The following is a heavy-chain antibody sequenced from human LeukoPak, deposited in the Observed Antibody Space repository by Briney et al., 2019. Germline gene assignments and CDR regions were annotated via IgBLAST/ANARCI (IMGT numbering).Heavy chain of an antibody. Sequence: SQTLSLTCAISGDSVSSNTVAWNWIRQSPSRGLEWLGRTYYRSKWYNDYAVSVKSRITINPDTSKSQFSLQLNSVTPEDAAVYSCARQYSSGWYYYYGLDVWGKGTPVTVSS. CDR2: TYYRSKWYN. V-gene: IGHV6-1*01. J-gene: IGHJ6*04. CDR1: GDSVSSNTVA. CDR3: ARQYSSGWYYYYGLDV. D-gene: IGHD6-19*01.